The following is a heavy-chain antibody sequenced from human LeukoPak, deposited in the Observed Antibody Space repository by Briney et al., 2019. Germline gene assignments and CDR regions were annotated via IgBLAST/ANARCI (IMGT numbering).Heavy chain of an antibody. Sequence: ASVKVSCKAPGDAFTNYCFHWVRQTPRHGLEWMWIVDPSVATPTYAERFQGRVTMTRDASAGAVYMELRSLKGEDTAVYYCARSRLRLLQWDYWGQGTVVTVSS. D-gene: IGHD3-3*01. V-gene: IGHV1-46*01. CDR2: VDPSVATP. J-gene: IGHJ4*02. CDR3: ARSRLRLLQWDY. CDR1: GDAFTNYC.